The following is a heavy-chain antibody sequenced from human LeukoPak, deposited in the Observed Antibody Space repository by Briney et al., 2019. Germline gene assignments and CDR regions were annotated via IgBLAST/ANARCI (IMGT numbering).Heavy chain of an antibody. J-gene: IGHJ4*02. D-gene: IGHD6-13*01. CDR2: IHPGGRT. CDR3: ARDRPGGSSLDY. CDR1: GGSISGDY. V-gene: IGHV4-59*01. Sequence: PSETLSLTCTVSGGSISGDYWSWIRQSPGKGLEWIAYIHPGGRTSYNPSLKSRVTISVETSKNEFSLKVTSVNAADTAVYYCARDRPGGSSLDYWGQGILVTVSS.